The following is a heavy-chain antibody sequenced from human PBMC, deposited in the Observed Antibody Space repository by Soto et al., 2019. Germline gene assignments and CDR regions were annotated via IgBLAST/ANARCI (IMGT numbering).Heavy chain of an antibody. CDR2: IYYSGST. J-gene: IGHJ4*02. Sequence: SETLPLTWTVAGGSISSYYWSWIRQPPGKGLEWIGYIYYSGSTNYNPSLKSRVTISVDTSKNQFSLKLSSVTAADTAVYYCARSDGRYWGQGTLVTVSS. V-gene: IGHV4-59*01. CDR3: ARSDGRY. CDR1: GGSISSYY.